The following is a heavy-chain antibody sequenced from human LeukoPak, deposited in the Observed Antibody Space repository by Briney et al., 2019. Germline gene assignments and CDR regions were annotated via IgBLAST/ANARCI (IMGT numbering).Heavy chain of an antibody. CDR1: GFTFSSYW. CDR3: ARDLKSGSYDY. CDR2: INSDGSTT. V-gene: IGHV3-74*01. J-gene: IGHJ4*02. Sequence: GGSLRLSCAASGFTFSSYWMHWVRQAPGKGLVWDSRINSDGSTTSYADSVKGRFTISRDNAKNTLYLQMNSLRAEDTAVYYCARDLKSGSYDYWGQGTLVTVSS. D-gene: IGHD1-26*01.